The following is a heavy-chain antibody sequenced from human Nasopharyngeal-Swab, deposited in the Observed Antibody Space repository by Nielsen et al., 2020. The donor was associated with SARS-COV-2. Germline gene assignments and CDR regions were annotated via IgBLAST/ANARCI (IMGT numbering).Heavy chain of an antibody. J-gene: IGHJ4*02. V-gene: IGHV4-39*07. D-gene: IGHD5-18*01. CDR3: ARDRGRGYSYGSFHY. Sequence: WIRQPPGKGLEWIGSISYSGSTYYNPSLKSRVTISVDTSKNQFSLKLSSVTAADTAVYYCARDRGRGYSYGSFHYWGQGNLVTVSS. CDR2: ISYSGST.